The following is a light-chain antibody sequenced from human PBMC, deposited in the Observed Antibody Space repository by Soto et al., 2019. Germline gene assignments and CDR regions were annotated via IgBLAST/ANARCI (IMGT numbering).Light chain of an antibody. CDR3: SSYATNNRV. Sequence: QSALTQPASVSGSPGQSITISCTGTSSDIGNYNFVSWYQHHPGKAPKLIIYEVSNRPSGVSNRFSGSKSGNTASLTISGLQDEDEADYHCSSYATNNRVFGTGTKVTV. V-gene: IGLV2-14*01. J-gene: IGLJ1*01. CDR1: SSDIGNYNF. CDR2: EVS.